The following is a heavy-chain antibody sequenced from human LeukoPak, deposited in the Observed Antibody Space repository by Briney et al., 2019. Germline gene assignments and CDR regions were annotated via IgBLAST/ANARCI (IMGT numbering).Heavy chain of an antibody. CDR2: MSNDGSIK. D-gene: IGHD3-3*01. V-gene: IGHV3-30-3*01. J-gene: IGHJ3*01. CDR1: GFTFSGYT. Sequence: GGSLRLSCAASGFTFSGYTIHWVRQAPGKGLEWVAVMSNDGSIKKYANSVKGRFTISRDNSRSTLYLQMDSLRAEDTAVYYCAREFTIFGVVIQRYDAFDVWGQGTMVTVSS. CDR3: AREFTIFGVVIQRYDAFDV.